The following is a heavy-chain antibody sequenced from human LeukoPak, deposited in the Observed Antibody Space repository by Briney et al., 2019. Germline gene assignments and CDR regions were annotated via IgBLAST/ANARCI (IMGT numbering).Heavy chain of an antibody. D-gene: IGHD5-24*01. Sequence: SETLSLACTGSGGSISSYYWNWIRQPPGKGLEWIGDIYYSGSTNYNPSLKSRVTISVDTSKNQFSLKLSSVTAADTAVYYCAGRLWRRDGYNLSAFDIWGQGTMVTVSS. CDR1: GGSISSYY. CDR2: IYYSGST. J-gene: IGHJ3*02. CDR3: AGRLWRRDGYNLSAFDI. V-gene: IGHV4-59*01.